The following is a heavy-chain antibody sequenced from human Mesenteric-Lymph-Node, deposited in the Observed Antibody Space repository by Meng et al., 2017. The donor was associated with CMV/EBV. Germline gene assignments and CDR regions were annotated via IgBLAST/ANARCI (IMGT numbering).Heavy chain of an antibody. D-gene: IGHD1/OR15-1a*01. CDR1: GGSFSGYY. CDR3: ARRTSDY. J-gene: IGHJ4*02. CDR2: INHSGST. V-gene: IGHV4-34*01. Sequence: EPLSLTSAGYGGSFSGYYWGWGRQPPGRGLGWIGEINHSGSTNYNPSLKSRVTISVDTSKNQFSLKLSSVTAADTAVYYCARRTSDYWGQGTLVTVSS.